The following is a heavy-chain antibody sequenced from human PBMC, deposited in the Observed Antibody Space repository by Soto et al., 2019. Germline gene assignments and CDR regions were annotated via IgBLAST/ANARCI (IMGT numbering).Heavy chain of an antibody. D-gene: IGHD3-10*01. Sequence: GGSLRLSWAPCGLPASSNYRSGVRQAQGKGLEGVSVIYRGGSTYYAASVKGRFTISRDNSKNTLYLKMNSLTAEATAVYYCASTLVRGVISYWGQGTLVPVSS. V-gene: IGHV3-53*01. J-gene: IGHJ4*02. CDR3: ASTLVRGVISY. CDR1: GLPASSNY. CDR2: IYRGGST.